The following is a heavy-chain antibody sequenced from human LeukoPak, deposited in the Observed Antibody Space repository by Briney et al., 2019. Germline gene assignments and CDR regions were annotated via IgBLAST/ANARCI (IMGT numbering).Heavy chain of an antibody. CDR3: ARGDYVWGSYRGVFDY. Sequence: SQTLSLTCAISGDSVSSNSAAWNWIRQSPSRGLEWLGRTYYRSKWYNDYAVSVKSRITINPDTSKNQFSLQLNSVTPEDTAVYYCARGDYVWGSYRGVFDYWGQGTLVTVSS. J-gene: IGHJ4*02. V-gene: IGHV6-1*01. CDR1: GDSVSSNSAA. D-gene: IGHD3-16*02. CDR2: TYYRSKWYN.